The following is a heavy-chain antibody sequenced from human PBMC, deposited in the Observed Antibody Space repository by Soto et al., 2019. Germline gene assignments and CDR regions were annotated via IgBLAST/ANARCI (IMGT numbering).Heavy chain of an antibody. Sequence: LRLACAASGFTFSDYYMSWIRQAPGKGLEWVSYISSSGASIYYADSVKGRFTISRDNAENSLSLQMNSLRAEDTAVYYCVRGGWSSSGGIAASWGQGTLVTVSS. CDR1: GFTFSDYY. CDR2: ISSSGASI. CDR3: VRGGWSSSGGIAAS. J-gene: IGHJ5*02. V-gene: IGHV3-11*01. D-gene: IGHD6-13*01.